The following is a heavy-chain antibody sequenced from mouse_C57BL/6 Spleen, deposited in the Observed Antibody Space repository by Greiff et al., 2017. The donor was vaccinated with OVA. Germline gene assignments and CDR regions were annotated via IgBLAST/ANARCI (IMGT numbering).Heavy chain of an antibody. CDR2: ILPGSSST. V-gene: IGHV1-9*01. Sequence: QVQLQQSGAELMKPGASVKLSCKATGYTFTGYWIEWVKQRPGHGLEWIGEILPGSSSTNYNEKFKGKATFTADTSSNTAYMQLSSLTTEDSAIYYCAREGGNYEDFDYWGQGTTLTVSS. CDR3: AREGGNYEDFDY. D-gene: IGHD2-1*01. CDR1: GYTFTGYW. J-gene: IGHJ2*01.